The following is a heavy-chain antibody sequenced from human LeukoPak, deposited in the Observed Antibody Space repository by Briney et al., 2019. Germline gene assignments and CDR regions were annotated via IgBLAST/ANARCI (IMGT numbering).Heavy chain of an antibody. J-gene: IGHJ5*02. CDR2: ISAYNGNT. D-gene: IGHD6-13*01. CDR1: GYTFTSYG. CDR3: ARDASIAAAGLFDP. Sequence: ASVKVSCKASGYTFTSYGISWVRQAPGQGLEWMGWISAYNGNTNYAQKLQGRVTMTTDTSTSTVYMELRSLRSDDTAVYYCARDASIAAAGLFDPWGQGTLVTVSS. V-gene: IGHV1-18*04.